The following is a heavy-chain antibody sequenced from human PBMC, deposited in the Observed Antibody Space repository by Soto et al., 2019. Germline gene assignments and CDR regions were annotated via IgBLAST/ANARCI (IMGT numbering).Heavy chain of an antibody. CDR2: IYSGGST. J-gene: IGHJ3*02. V-gene: IGHV3-66*01. Sequence: PGGSLRLSCAASGFTVSSNYMSWVRQAPGKGLEWVSVIYSGGSTYYADSVKGRFTISRDNSKNTLYLQMNSLRAEDTAVYYCAKNGGGDWEDAFDIWGQGTMVTVSS. CDR1: GFTVSSNY. CDR3: AKNGGGDWEDAFDI. D-gene: IGHD2-21*02.